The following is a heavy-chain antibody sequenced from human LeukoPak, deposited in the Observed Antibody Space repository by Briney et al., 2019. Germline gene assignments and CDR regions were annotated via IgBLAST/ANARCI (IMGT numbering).Heavy chain of an antibody. D-gene: IGHD2-15*01. J-gene: IGHJ4*02. V-gene: IGHV3-48*02. CDR1: GFTFSRFR. CDR3: ARDVLVAAVLDY. Sequence: GGALRLSCGASGFTFSRFRMNWVRQAPGKGLEWVSYNSSSSSTIYYAGSVKGRFTISRDNAENSLYLQMNSLRDEDTAVYYCARDVLVAAVLDYWGQGTLVTVSS. CDR2: NSSSSSTI.